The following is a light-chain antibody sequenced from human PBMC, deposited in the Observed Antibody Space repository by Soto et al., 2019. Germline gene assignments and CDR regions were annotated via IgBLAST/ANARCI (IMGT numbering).Light chain of an antibody. CDR1: SSDVGGYDF. Sequence: QSVLTQPASVSGSPGQSITISCTGTSSDVGGYDFVSWYQYHPGKAPRLMIYDVSHRPSGVSDRFSASKSGNTASLTISGLLAEDEADYYCSSYTSISTYVFGTGTKVTVL. CDR3: SSYTSISTYV. CDR2: DVS. J-gene: IGLJ1*01. V-gene: IGLV2-14*03.